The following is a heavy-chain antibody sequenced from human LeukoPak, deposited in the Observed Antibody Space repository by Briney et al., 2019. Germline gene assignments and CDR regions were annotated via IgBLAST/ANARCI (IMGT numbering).Heavy chain of an antibody. CDR1: GDSISSYY. CDR2: IYTSGST. J-gene: IGHJ4*02. CDR3: AREVVAAIGYIDY. Sequence: SETLSLTCSVSGDSISSYYWSWIRQPAGKGLEWIGRIYTSGSTNYNPSLKSRVTMSVDTSKNQLSVKLSSVTAADSAVYYCAREVVAAIGYIDYWGQGTLVTVSS. V-gene: IGHV4-4*07. D-gene: IGHD2-15*01.